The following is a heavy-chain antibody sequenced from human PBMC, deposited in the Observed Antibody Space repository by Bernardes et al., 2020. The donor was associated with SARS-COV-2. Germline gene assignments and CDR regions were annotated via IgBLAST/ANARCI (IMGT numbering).Heavy chain of an antibody. CDR2: ITGGSRHI. J-gene: IGHJ3*01. CDR1: GFTFNSVS. Sequence: GGSLRLSCVASGFTFNSVSLNWVRQAPGKGLEWVAFITGGSRHIYYADSVKDRFTISRDNAKNSLYLQMNSLRVEDTAMYYCATHPAAFEAWGQGTMVVVSS. CDR3: ATHPAAFEA. V-gene: IGHV3-21*01.